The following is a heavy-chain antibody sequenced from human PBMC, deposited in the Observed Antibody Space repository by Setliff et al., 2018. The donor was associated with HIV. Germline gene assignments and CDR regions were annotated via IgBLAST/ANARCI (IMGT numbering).Heavy chain of an antibody. J-gene: IGHJ3*02. CDR3: AREHCSGGSCNGFDI. CDR1: GGSISTSY. CDR2: IYLSGTT. V-gene: IGHV4-4*09. Sequence: SETLSLTCTVSGGSISTSYWNWIRQPPGKGLEWMAYIYLSGTTNYNPSLKSRVTISLDTSGNQFSLKLGSVPAADTAMYYCAREHCSGGSCNGFDIWGQGTMVTVSS. D-gene: IGHD2-15*01.